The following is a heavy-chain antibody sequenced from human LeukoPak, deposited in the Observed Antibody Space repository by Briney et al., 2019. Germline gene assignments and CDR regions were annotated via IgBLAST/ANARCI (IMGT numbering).Heavy chain of an antibody. Sequence: GGSLRLSCAASGFTFSSYAMSWVRRAPGKGLEWVSAISGSGGSTYYADSVKGRFTISRDNSKNTLYLQMNSLRAEDTAVYYCAKVDSSGSNCFDFWGQGALVTVSS. V-gene: IGHV3-23*01. CDR3: AKVDSSGSNCFDF. CDR2: ISGSGGST. D-gene: IGHD6-19*01. CDR1: GFTFSSYA. J-gene: IGHJ4*02.